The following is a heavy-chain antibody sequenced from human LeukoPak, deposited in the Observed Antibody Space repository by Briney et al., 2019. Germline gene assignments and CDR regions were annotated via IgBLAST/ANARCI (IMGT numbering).Heavy chain of an antibody. J-gene: IGHJ6*03. Sequence: PGGSLRLSCAASGFTFSDYYMSWIRQARGKGLEWVSYISSSGSTIYYADSVKGRFTISRDNTKNSLYLQMNSLRAEDTAVYYCARGDGGDFTRYYYYYYMDVWGKGTTVTVSS. CDR3: ARGDGGDFTRYYYYYYMDV. CDR1: GFTFSDYY. D-gene: IGHD2-21*01. V-gene: IGHV3-11*04. CDR2: ISSSGSTI.